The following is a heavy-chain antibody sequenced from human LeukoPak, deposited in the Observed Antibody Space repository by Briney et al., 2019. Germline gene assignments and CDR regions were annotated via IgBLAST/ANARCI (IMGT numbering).Heavy chain of an antibody. Sequence: SETLSLTCTVSGGSISSSSYYWGWIRQPPGKGLEWIGSIYYSGSTYYNPSLKSRVTISVDTSKNQFSLKLSSVTAADTAVYYCARAKEDYYGSGSFDYWGQGTLVTVSS. D-gene: IGHD3-10*01. J-gene: IGHJ4*02. CDR1: GGSISSSSYY. V-gene: IGHV4-39*01. CDR3: ARAKEDYYGSGSFDY. CDR2: IYYSGST.